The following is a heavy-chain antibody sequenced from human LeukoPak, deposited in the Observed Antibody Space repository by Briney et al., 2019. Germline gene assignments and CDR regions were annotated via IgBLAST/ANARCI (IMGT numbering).Heavy chain of an antibody. Sequence: SETLSLTCAVSGYSISSGYYWGWIRQPPGKGLEWIGSIYHSGSTYYNPSLKSRVTISVDTSKNQFSLKVTSMTAADTAVYYCARVGSSWDADDYWGQGTLVTASS. CDR2: IYHSGST. J-gene: IGHJ4*02. D-gene: IGHD6-13*01. CDR1: GYSISSGYY. V-gene: IGHV4-38-2*01. CDR3: ARVGSSWDADDY.